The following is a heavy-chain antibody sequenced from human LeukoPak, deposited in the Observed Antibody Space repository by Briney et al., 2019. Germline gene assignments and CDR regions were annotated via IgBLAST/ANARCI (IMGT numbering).Heavy chain of an antibody. J-gene: IGHJ4*02. V-gene: IGHV3-48*03. CDR1: GFTFSSYE. D-gene: IGHD6-6*01. CDR3: AVYSSSPFDY. CDR2: ISSSGSTI. Sequence: GGSLRLSCAASGFTFSSYEMNWVRQAPGKGLEWVSYISSSGSTIYYADSVKGRFAISRDNAKNPLYLQMNSLRAEDTAVYYCAVYSSSPFDYWGQGTLVTVSS.